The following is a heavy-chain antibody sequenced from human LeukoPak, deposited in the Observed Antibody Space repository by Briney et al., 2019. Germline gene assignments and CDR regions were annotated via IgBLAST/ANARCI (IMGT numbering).Heavy chain of an antibody. J-gene: IGHJ6*04. V-gene: IGHV3-53*01. CDR1: GVTVSSNY. CDR2: IYSAGTT. Sequence: GGSLRLSCAASGVTVSSNYMSWVRQAPGKGLEWVAVIYSAGTTYYADSVKGRFTISREKSTNALYLQMNSLSAEDTAVYYCARDLAPLLWFGEPREVWGKGTTVTVSS. CDR3: ARDLAPLLWFGEPREV. D-gene: IGHD3-10*01.